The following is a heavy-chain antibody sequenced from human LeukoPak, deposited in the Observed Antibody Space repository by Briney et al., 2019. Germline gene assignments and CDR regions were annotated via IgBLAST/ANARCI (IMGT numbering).Heavy chain of an antibody. CDR2: IYSRGST. CDR1: GFTVSSNY. Sequence: GGSLRLSCAASGFTVSSNYMSWVRQAPGKWLEWVSVIYSRGSTYYADSVKGRFTITRDNSKNTLYLQMNSLRAEDTAVYYCARDSNSGWYHDSWGQGTLVTVSS. V-gene: IGHV3-53*01. J-gene: IGHJ4*02. CDR3: ARDSNSGWYHDS. D-gene: IGHD6-19*01.